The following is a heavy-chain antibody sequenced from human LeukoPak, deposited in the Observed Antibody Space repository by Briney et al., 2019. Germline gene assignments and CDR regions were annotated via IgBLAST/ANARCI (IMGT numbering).Heavy chain of an antibody. D-gene: IGHD5-18*01. CDR1: GFTFSSYG. V-gene: IGHV3-30*03. CDR3: ALSGYSYGYGY. CDR2: ISYDGSNK. Sequence: GRSLRLSCAASGFTFSSYGMPWVRQAPGKGLEWVAVISYDGSNKYYADSVKGRFTISRDNSKNTLYLQMNSLRAEDTAVYYCALSGYSYGYGYWGQGTLVTVSS. J-gene: IGHJ4*02.